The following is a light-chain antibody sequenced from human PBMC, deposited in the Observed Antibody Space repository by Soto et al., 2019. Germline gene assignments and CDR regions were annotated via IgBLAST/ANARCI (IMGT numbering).Light chain of an antibody. CDR2: GAS. CDR1: RSISSW. V-gene: IGKV1-5*01. Sequence: DILMPQSRSTMSSSVGDRVTITCRASRSISSWLAWYQQKPGKAPKLLISGASSLESGVPSRFSGSGSGTEFTLTISSLQPEDFATYYCQQYNNYWTFGQGTKVDI. J-gene: IGKJ1*01. CDR3: QQYNNYWT.